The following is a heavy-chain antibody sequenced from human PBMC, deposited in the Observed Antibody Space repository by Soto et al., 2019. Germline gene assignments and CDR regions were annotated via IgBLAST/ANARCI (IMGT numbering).Heavy chain of an antibody. CDR2: ISAYNGNT. J-gene: IGHJ5*02. Sequence: ASVKVSCKASGYTFTSYGISWVRQAPGQGLEWMGWISAYNGNTNYAQKLQGRVTMTTDTSTSTAYMELRSLRSDDTAVYYCSRPRYSSGWYPNWFDPWGQGTLVTVSS. V-gene: IGHV1-18*04. CDR1: GYTFTSYG. CDR3: SRPRYSSGWYPNWFDP. D-gene: IGHD6-19*01.